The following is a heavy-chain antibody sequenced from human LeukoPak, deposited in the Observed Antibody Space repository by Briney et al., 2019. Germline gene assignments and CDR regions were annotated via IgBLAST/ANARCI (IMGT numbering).Heavy chain of an antibody. CDR3: ARLGAGPTYYDFWSGYSSFYFDY. CDR1: GGSISSYY. J-gene: IGHJ4*02. D-gene: IGHD3-3*01. Sequence: SETLSLTCTVSGGSISSYYWSWIRQPPGKGLEWIGNIYNSGNTNYNPSLKSRITISIDTSKNHFSLKLSSVTAADTAVYYCARLGAGPTYYDFWSGYSSFYFDYWGQGTLVTVSS. CDR2: IYNSGNT. V-gene: IGHV4-59*08.